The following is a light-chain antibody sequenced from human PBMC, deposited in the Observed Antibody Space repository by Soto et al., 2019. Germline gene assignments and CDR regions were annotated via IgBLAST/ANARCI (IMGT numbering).Light chain of an antibody. CDR1: QSISRY. CDR3: QQYGSSGT. J-gene: IGKJ1*01. CDR2: DAS. Sequence: DIQMTQSPSTLSASLGDRVTITCRASQSISRYLAWYQQKPGKAPKLLIYDASSLESGVPSRFSGSGSGTEFTLTISRLEPEDFAVYYCQQYGSSGTFGQGTKVDI. V-gene: IGKV1-5*01.